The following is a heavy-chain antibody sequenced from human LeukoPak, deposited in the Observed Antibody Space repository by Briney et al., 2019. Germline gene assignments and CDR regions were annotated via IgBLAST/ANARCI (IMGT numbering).Heavy chain of an antibody. Sequence: GGSLRLSCAASGFTFSSYAMSWVRQAPGKGLEWVSGISGSGDNTYYADSVKGRFTISRDNSKNTLYLQMNSPRVEDTAVYYCAKETGSAVGSTDFDYWGQGTLVTVSS. J-gene: IGHJ4*02. CDR2: ISGSGDNT. CDR3: AKETGSAVGSTDFDY. CDR1: GFTFSSYA. V-gene: IGHV3-23*01. D-gene: IGHD4-17*01.